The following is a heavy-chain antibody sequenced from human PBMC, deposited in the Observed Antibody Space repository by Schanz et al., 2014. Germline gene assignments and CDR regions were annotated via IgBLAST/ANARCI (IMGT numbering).Heavy chain of an antibody. Sequence: VHLLESGGGLVQPGRSLTLSCAVSTSLFSRSVIHWVRQAPGKGLEWVAVMWNDGIKTHYADSGKGRFTISRDNSKNTLYLQMNSLRAEDTAVYYCVRDLGGDQTDFWGQGTLITVSS. D-gene: IGHD4-17*01. V-gene: IGHV3-33*08. CDR2: MWNDGIKT. J-gene: IGHJ4*02. CDR3: VRDLGGDQTDF. CDR1: TSLFSRSV.